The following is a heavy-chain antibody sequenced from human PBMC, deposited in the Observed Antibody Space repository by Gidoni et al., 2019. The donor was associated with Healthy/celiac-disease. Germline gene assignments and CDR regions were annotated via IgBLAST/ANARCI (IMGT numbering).Heavy chain of an antibody. D-gene: IGHD5-18*01. Sequence: QLQLQESGPGLVKPSETLSLTCTVSGGSISSSSYYWGWIRQPPGKGLEWIGSIYYSGSTYYNPSLKSRVTISVDTSKNQFSLKLSSVTAADTAVYYCARHLAKVYGYVRYFDLWGRGTLVTVSS. V-gene: IGHV4-39*01. CDR1: GGSISSSSYY. CDR2: IYYSGST. CDR3: ARHLAKVYGYVRYFDL. J-gene: IGHJ2*01.